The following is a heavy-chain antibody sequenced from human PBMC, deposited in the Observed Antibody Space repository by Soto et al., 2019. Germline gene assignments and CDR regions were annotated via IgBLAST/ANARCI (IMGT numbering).Heavy chain of an antibody. CDR3: AKDSCYWTHTRCHWLVVVFDS. Sequence: QVQLVESGGGVVQPGSSLRLSCAASGFTFRNYVMHWVRQAPGKGLEWVAVIGYDGSNIHYADSVKGRFTISRDNSKYTLYRQMNSLRAEDTAVYYCAKDSCYWTHTRCHWLVVVFDSWGQGSLVTVSS. J-gene: IGHJ4*02. CDR2: IGYDGSNI. D-gene: IGHD2-21*01. CDR1: GFTFRNYV. V-gene: IGHV3-30*18.